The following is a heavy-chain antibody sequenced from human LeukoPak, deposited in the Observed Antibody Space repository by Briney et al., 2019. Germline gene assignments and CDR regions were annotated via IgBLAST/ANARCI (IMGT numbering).Heavy chain of an antibody. CDR2: MNPNSGNT. D-gene: IGHD2-8*02. CDR3: ARGRLYLTRGLSWFDP. V-gene: IGHV1-8*01. Sequence: ASVNVSCTASGYTFTSYDINWVRQAPGQGLEWMGWMNPNSGNTGYAQKFQGRVTMTRNTSISTAYMELSSLRSEDTAVYYCARGRLYLTRGLSWFDPWGQGTLVTVSS. J-gene: IGHJ5*02. CDR1: GYTFTSYD.